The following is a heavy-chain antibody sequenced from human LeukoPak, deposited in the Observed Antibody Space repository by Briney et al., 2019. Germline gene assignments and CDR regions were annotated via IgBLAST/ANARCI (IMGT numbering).Heavy chain of an antibody. CDR2: ISYDGSNK. D-gene: IGHD1-26*01. J-gene: IGHJ6*03. V-gene: IGHV3-30-3*01. CDR1: GFTFSDYY. Sequence: GGSLRLSCAASGFTFSDYYMSWIRQAPGKGLEWVAVISYDGSNKYYADSVKGRFTISSDNSKNTLYLQMNSLRAEDTAVYYCARGWAYMDVWGKGTTVTVSS. CDR3: ARGWAYMDV.